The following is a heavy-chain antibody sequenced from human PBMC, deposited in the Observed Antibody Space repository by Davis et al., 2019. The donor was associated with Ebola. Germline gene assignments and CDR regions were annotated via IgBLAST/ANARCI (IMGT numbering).Heavy chain of an antibody. J-gene: IGHJ6*03. D-gene: IGHD2-2*02. CDR3: ARVQGLLYNFYYYYMDV. CDR1: GGSISSYY. CDR2: IYYSGST. Sequence: MPSETLSLTCTVSGGSISSYYWSWIRQPPGKGLEWIGYIYYSGSTYYNPSLKSRVTISVDTSKNQFSLKLSSVTAADTAVYYCARVQGLLYNFYYYYMDVWGKGTTVTVSS. V-gene: IGHV4-59*12.